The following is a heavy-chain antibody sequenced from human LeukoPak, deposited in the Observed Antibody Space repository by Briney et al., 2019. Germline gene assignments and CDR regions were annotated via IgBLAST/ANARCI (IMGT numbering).Heavy chain of an antibody. CDR2: LGGSGADI. V-gene: IGHV3-23*01. CDR1: GFSFSNYA. CDR3: GRYDASAIDY. J-gene: IGHJ4*02. D-gene: IGHD6-13*01. Sequence: GGSLRLSCAASGFSFSNYAMSWVRQAPGKGLEWVSGLGGSGADIFYADSVKGRFTISRDSAKSSLYLQMNSLRAEDTAVYYCGRYDASAIDYWGQGTLVTVSS.